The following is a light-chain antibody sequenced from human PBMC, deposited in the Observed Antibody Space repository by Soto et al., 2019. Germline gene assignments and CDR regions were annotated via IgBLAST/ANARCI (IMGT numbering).Light chain of an antibody. CDR2: LEGSGSY. J-gene: IGLJ3*02. CDR3: ETWDSNTRV. CDR1: SGHSNYI. V-gene: IGLV4-60*02. Sequence: QAVVTQSSSASASLGSSVKLTCTLSSGHSNYIIEWHQQQPGKAPRYLMKLEGSGSYNKGSGVPDRFSGSSSGADRYLTISNLQFEDEADYYCETWDSNTRVFGGGTKLTVL.